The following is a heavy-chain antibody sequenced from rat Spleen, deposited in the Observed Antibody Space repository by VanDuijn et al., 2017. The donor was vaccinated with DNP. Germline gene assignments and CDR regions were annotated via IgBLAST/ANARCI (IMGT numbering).Heavy chain of an antibody. CDR2: ISTGGGDT. CDR3: ATHQVYYGLSFVY. D-gene: IGHD1-6*01. CDR1: GFSFSDYN. Sequence: EVQLVESGGGLVQPGRSLKLSCAASGFSFSDYNMAWVRQTPTKGLEWVASISTGGGDTYYRDSVRGRFTISRDNVRSTQYLQMDSLRSEDTATYYCATHQVYYGLSFVYWGQGTLVTVSS. J-gene: IGHJ3*01. V-gene: IGHV5-25*01.